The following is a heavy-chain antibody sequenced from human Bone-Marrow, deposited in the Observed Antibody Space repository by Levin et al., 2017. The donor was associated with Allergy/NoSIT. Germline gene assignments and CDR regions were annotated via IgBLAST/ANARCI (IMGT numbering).Heavy chain of an antibody. CDR3: ARGGPSGFFDP. V-gene: IGHV3-7*01. Sequence: PGGSLRLSCAASGFPFNTYWMSWVRQAPGKGLACVANIKEDGSDKYYVDSVKGRFTISRDNAKNSLYLQMNSLRAEDTAVYYCARGGPSGFFDPWGQGTLVTVSS. J-gene: IGHJ5*02. CDR2: IKEDGSDK. CDR1: GFPFNTYW. D-gene: IGHD1-14*01.